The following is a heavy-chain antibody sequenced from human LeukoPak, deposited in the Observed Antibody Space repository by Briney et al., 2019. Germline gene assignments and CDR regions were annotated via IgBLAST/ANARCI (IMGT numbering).Heavy chain of an antibody. J-gene: IGHJ5*02. CDR1: GFTSSNYA. CDR2: ISGSGGNT. CDR3: AKDESGYCTSSSCYKWFDP. D-gene: IGHD2-2*02. V-gene: IGHV3-23*01. Sequence: TGGSLRLSCAASGFTSSNYAMSWVRQAPGKGLEWVSTISGSGGNTYYADSVKGRCTISRDNSKNTLYLQMNSLRAEDTAVYYCAKDESGYCTSSSCYKWFDPWGQGTLVTVSS.